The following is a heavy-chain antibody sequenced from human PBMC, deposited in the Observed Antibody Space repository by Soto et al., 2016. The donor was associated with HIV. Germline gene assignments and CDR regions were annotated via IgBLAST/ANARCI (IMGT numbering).Heavy chain of an antibody. J-gene: IGHJ4*02. CDR3: VRDLMTGYNIRPTSDY. CDR2: INNDGSST. Sequence: EGQLVESGGGLVQPGRSLRLSCAASGFTFKINWMHWVRQSPGKGLMWISHINNDGSSTNYADSVKGRFIVSRDNAKNILSLQMNRLEVDDTAVYYCVRDLMTGYNIRPTSDYWGQGTMVVVSS. CDR1: GFTFKINW. V-gene: IGHV3-74*01. D-gene: IGHD5-18*01.